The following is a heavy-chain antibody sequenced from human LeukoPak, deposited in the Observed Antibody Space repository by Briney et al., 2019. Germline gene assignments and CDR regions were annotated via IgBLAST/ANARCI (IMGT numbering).Heavy chain of an antibody. J-gene: IGHJ4*02. CDR3: ARARGYCSGGSCYFDY. D-gene: IGHD2-15*01. CDR2: MSPNSGNT. CDR1: GYTFTSYD. V-gene: IGHV1-8*01. Sequence: ASVKVSCKASGYTFTSYDINWVRQATGQGLEWMGWMSPNSGNTGYAQKFQGRVTMTRNTSISTAYMELSSLTSEDTAVYYCARARGYCSGGSCYFDYWGQGTLVTVSS.